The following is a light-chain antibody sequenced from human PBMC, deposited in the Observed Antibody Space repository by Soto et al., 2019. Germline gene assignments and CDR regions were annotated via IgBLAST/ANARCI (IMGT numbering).Light chain of an antibody. CDR2: AAS. Sequence: DIQMTQSPSSLSASVGARVTITCRASQSISSYLNWYQQKPGKAPKLLIYAASSLQSGVPSRFSGRGSGTDFTLTISSLQPEDFATYYCQQSYSTPLTFGPGTTVHI. CDR1: QSISSY. CDR3: QQSYSTPLT. J-gene: IGKJ3*01. V-gene: IGKV1-39*01.